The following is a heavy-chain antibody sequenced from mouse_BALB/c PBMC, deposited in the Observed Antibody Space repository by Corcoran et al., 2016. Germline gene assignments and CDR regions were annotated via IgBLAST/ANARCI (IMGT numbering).Heavy chain of an antibody. CDR2: INPYNGGT. CDR1: GYSFTGYT. J-gene: IGHJ4*01. CDR3: ARWGTVVATLYCAMDY. V-gene: IGHV1-18*01. Sequence: EVQLQQSGPELVKPGASMKISCKASGYSFTGYTMNWVKQSHGKNLEWIGLINPYNGGTSYNQKFKGKATLTVDKSSSTAYMELLSLTSEDSADYYCARWGTVVATLYCAMDYWGRGTSVTVSS. D-gene: IGHD1-1*01.